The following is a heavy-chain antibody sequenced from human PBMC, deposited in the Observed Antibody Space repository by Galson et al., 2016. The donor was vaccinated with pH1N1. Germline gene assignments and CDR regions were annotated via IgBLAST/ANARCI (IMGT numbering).Heavy chain of an antibody. D-gene: IGHD1/OR15-1a*01. V-gene: IGHV3-23*01. Sequence: SLRLSCAASEFTFTNYAMTWVRQAPGKGLEWVSSITGSGDSTFYADSVKGRFTISRDNPKNTLYLQMNSLRVEGTAMYYCARGAITTPGLDYWGQGTLVTVSS. CDR3: ARGAITTPGLDY. CDR2: ITGSGDST. CDR1: EFTFTNYA. J-gene: IGHJ4*02.